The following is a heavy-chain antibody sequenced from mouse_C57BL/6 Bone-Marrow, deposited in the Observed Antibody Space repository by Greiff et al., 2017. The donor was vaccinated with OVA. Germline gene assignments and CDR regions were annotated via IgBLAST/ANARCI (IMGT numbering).Heavy chain of an antibody. J-gene: IGHJ2*01. V-gene: IGHV1-81*01. Sequence: VQLQQSGAELARPGASVKLSCKASGYTFTSYGISWVKQRTGQGLEWIGEIYPRSGNTYYNEKFKGKATLTVDKSSSTAYMQLSSLTSEDSAVYYCARRDGYFDYWGQGTTLTVSS. D-gene: IGHD2-3*01. CDR1: GYTFTSYG. CDR2: IYPRSGNT. CDR3: ARRDGYFDY.